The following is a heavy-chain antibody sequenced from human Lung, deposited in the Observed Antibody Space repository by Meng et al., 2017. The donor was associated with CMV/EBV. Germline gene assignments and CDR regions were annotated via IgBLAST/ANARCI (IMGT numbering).Heavy chain of an antibody. V-gene: IGHV4-4*02. CDR3: ASFPPPGKQWLVTDY. CDR1: GGSNSSSNW. CDR2: IYHSGST. Sequence: QGPLEDAGPVLVKASGTRSLTCAVHGGSNSSSNWWSWVRQPPGKGLEWIGEIYHSGSTNYNPSLKSRVTISVDKSKNQFSLKLSSVTAADTAVYYCASFPPPGKQWLVTDYWGQGTLVTVSS. J-gene: IGHJ4*02. D-gene: IGHD6-19*01.